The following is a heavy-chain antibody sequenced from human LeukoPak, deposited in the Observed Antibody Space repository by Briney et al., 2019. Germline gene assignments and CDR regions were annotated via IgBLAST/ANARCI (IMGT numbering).Heavy chain of an antibody. CDR2: IYYSGST. Sequence: SETLSFTCTVSGGSISSYYWSWIRQPPGKGLEWIGYIYYSGSTNYNPSLKSRVTISVDTSKNQFSLKLSSVTAADTAAYYCARHADYGDFPNWLDPWGQGTLVTVSS. CDR1: GGSISSYY. CDR3: ARHADYGDFPNWLDP. V-gene: IGHV4-59*08. D-gene: IGHD4-17*01. J-gene: IGHJ5*02.